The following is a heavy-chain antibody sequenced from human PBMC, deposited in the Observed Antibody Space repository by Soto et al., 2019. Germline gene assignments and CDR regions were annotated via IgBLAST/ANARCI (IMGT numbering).Heavy chain of an antibody. CDR2: IKSKTDGGTT. Sequence: GGSLRLSCAASGFTFSNAWMNWVRQAPGKGLEWVGRIKSKTDGGTTDYAAPVKGRFTISRDDSKNTLYLQMNSLKTEDTAVYYCTTDQGDIVVVVAATVFGYWGQGTLVTVSS. CDR3: TTDQGDIVVVVAATVFGY. D-gene: IGHD2-15*01. CDR1: GFTFSNAW. J-gene: IGHJ4*02. V-gene: IGHV3-15*07.